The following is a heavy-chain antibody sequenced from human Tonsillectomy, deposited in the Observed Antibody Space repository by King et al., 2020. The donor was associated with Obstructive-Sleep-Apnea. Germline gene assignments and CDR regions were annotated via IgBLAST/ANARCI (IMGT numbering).Heavy chain of an antibody. V-gene: IGHV4-61*01. Sequence: PLQESGPGLVKPSETLSLTCTVSGGSVNSGSHYWSWIRQPPGKGLEWVGYISYSGSTNYHPSLKSRVTISVDTSKNQFSLKLSSVTAADTAVYYCARDPGLSGWSFDYWGQGTLVTVSS. D-gene: IGHD6-19*01. CDR3: ARDPGLSGWSFDY. CDR1: GGSVNSGSHY. J-gene: IGHJ4*02. CDR2: ISYSGST.